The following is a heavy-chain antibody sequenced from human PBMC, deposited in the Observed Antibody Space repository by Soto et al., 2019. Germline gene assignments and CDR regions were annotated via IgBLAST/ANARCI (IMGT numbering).Heavy chain of an antibody. CDR2: TRSKAYGGTT. CDR3: TRQPRYCSGGSCYWSPPL. CDR1: GFTFGDYA. D-gene: IGHD2-15*01. Sequence: GGSLRLSCTASGFTFGDYAMSWFRQAPGKGLEWVGFTRSKAYGGTTEYAASVKGRFTISRDDSKSIAYLQMNSLKTEDTAVYYCTRQPRYCSGGSCYWSPPLWGQGTLVTVSS. V-gene: IGHV3-49*03. J-gene: IGHJ4*02.